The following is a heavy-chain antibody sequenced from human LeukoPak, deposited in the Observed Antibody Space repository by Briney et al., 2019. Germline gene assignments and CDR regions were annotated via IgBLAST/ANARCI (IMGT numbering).Heavy chain of an antibody. V-gene: IGHV1-18*01. J-gene: IGHJ5*02. CDR3: ARDLHGYCSGGSCSNNNWFDP. Sequence: ASVKVSCKASGYTFTSYGISWVRQAPGQGLEWMGWISAYIGNTNYARKLQGRVTMTTDTSTSTAYMELRSLRSDDTAVYYCARDLHGYCSGGSCSNNNWFDPWGQGTLVTVSS. CDR2: ISAYIGNT. CDR1: GYTFTSYG. D-gene: IGHD2-15*01.